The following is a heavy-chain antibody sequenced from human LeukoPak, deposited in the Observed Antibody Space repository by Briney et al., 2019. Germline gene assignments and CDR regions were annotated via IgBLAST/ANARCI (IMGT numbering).Heavy chain of an antibody. Sequence: SETLSLTCAVYGGSFSGYYWSWIRQPPGKGLEWLGEINHSGSTNYNPSLKSRVTISVDTSKNQFSVEQSSVTAADTAVYYCARGRRFYYYSYRDVWGKGTTVTVSS. D-gene: IGHD1-1*01. J-gene: IGHJ6*03. CDR1: GGSFSGYY. CDR3: ARGRRFYYYSYRDV. V-gene: IGHV4-34*01. CDR2: INHSGST.